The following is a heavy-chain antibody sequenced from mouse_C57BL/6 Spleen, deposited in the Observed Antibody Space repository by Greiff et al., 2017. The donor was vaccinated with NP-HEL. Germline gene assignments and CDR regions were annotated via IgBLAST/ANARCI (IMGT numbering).Heavy chain of an antibody. CDR3: ARDYGSSYGAWFAY. Sequence: QVQLQQPGAELVKPGASVKLSCKASGYTFTSYWMHWVKQRPGRGLEWIGRIDPNSGGTKYNEKFKSKATLTVDKPASTAYMQLSSLTSEDSAVYYCARDYGSSYGAWFAYWGQGTLVTVSA. CDR2: IDPNSGGT. CDR1: GYTFTSYW. D-gene: IGHD1-1*01. J-gene: IGHJ3*01. V-gene: IGHV1-72*01.